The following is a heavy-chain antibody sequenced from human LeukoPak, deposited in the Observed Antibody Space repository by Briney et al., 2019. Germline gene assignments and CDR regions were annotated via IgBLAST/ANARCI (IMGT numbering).Heavy chain of an antibody. CDR3: ARGPYCSSTSCYLEAFDI. D-gene: IGHD2-2*01. CDR1: GYTFTRYD. V-gene: IGHV1-8*01. J-gene: IGHJ3*02. Sequence: GASVKVSCKASGYTFTRYDIKWMRQATGQGLEWMGWMNPNSGNTGYAQKFQGRVTMTRNTSISTAYMELSSLRSEDTAVYYCARGPYCSSTSCYLEAFDIWGQGTMVTVSS. CDR2: MNPNSGNT.